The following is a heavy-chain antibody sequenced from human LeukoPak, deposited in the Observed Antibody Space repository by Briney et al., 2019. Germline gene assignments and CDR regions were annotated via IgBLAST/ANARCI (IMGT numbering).Heavy chain of an antibody. CDR3: ARGLNKRLRPFDY. Sequence: GGSLRLSCAASGFTFSSYWMSWVRQAPGKGLEWVANIKQDGSEKYYVDSVKGRFTISRDNAKNSLYLQMNSLRAEDTAVYYCARGLNKRLRPFDYWGQGTLVTVSS. D-gene: IGHD6-25*01. V-gene: IGHV3-7*01. J-gene: IGHJ4*02. CDR1: GFTFSSYW. CDR2: IKQDGSEK.